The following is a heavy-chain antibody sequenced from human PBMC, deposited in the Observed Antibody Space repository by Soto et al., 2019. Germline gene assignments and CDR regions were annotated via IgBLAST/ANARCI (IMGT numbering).Heavy chain of an antibody. J-gene: IGHJ1*01. D-gene: IGHD1-26*01. CDR3: AIYSGSWAARGGYSQH. V-gene: IGHV4-30-2*01. CDR2: IYHSGST. Sequence: QLQLQESGSGLVKPSQTLSLTCAVSGGSISSGGYSWSWIRQPPGKGLEWIGYIYHSGSTYYNPSLKSGSTIPVDGPKTQSPLKRSSVPAGAPAVYYGAIYSGSWAARGGYSQHWGQAPLFPASS. CDR1: GGSISSGGYS.